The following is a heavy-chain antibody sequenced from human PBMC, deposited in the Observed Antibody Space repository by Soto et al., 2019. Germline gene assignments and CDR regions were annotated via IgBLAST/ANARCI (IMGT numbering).Heavy chain of an antibody. J-gene: IGHJ4*02. D-gene: IGHD1-26*01. V-gene: IGHV3-23*01. Sequence: EVQLLESGGGLVQRGGSLRVSCAASGFTFNNYAMTWVRQAPGKGLEWVSFINASGDKTYYADSVKGRFTISRDNSKNTLSLQMSSLRDDDTAVYFCAKGGEVGGVLGDHWGQGTLVTVSS. CDR2: INASGDKT. CDR1: GFTFNNYA. CDR3: AKGGEVGGVLGDH.